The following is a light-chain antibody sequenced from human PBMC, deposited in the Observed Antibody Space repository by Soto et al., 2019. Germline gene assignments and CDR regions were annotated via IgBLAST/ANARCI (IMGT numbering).Light chain of an antibody. CDR3: LQQNSYPMT. V-gene: IGKV1-17*01. J-gene: IGKJ5*01. CDR1: QGMGKG. Sequence: DIQMTQSPSSLYASVGDRVTITCRAIQGMGKGLGWYQQKQGRAPNRQIDAATSLQGGVPSRFSGSGYGTEFTLSISSLQPEAFATSYCLQQNSYPMTVGQGTRLEIK. CDR2: AAT.